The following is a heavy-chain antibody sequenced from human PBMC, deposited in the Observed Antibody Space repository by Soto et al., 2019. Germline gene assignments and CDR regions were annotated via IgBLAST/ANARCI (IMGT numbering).Heavy chain of an antibody. CDR2: INHSGST. V-gene: IGHV4-34*01. J-gene: IGHJ6*02. Sequence: PSETLSLTCAVYGGSFSGYCWSWIRQPPGKGLEWIGEINHSGSTNYNPSLKSRVTISVDTSKNQFSLKLSSVTAADTAVFYCARGTRDSVSYGPMYYYYYYGMDVWGQGTTVTVSS. D-gene: IGHD1-26*01. CDR3: ARGTRDSVSYGPMYYYYYYGMDV. CDR1: GGSFSGYC.